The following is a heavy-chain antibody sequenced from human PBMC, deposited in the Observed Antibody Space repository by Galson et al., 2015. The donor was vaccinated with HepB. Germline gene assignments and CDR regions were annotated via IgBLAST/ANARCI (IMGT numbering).Heavy chain of an antibody. D-gene: IGHD2-2*01. CDR1: GFSLSTSGVG. CDR2: IYWDDDK. CDR3: TTALVPAAPDAFDI. Sequence: PALVKPTQTLTLTCTFSGFSLSTSGVGVGWIRQPPGKALEWLALIYWDDDKRYSPSLKSRLTITKDTSKDQEVLTMTNMDPVDTATYYCTTALVPAAPDAFDIWGQGTMVTVPS. J-gene: IGHJ3*02. V-gene: IGHV2-5*02.